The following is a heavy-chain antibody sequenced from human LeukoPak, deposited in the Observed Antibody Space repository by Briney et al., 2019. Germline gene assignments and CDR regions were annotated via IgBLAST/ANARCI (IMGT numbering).Heavy chain of an antibody. V-gene: IGHV4-39*01. D-gene: IGHD2-15*01. CDR1: GGSISSSSYY. CDR2: FYYSGST. J-gene: IGHJ4*02. Sequence: PSETLSLTCTVSGGSISSSSYYWGWIRQPPGKGLDWLGSFYYSGSTYYNPSLRSRLTISVDTSKNQFSLKLSSVTAADTAVYYCARRDIVVTGGFYWGQGTLVTVSS. CDR3: ARRDIVVTGGFY.